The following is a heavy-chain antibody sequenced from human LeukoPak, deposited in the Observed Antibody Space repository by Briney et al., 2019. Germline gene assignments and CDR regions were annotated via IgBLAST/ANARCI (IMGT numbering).Heavy chain of an antibody. CDR1: GYTFTSYY. Sequence: ASVKVSCKASGYTFTSYYMHWVRQAPGQGLEWMGIINPSGGSTSYAQKFQGRVTMTRDTSTSTVYMELSSLRSEDTAVYYCARAHPGRIAVAGTGRPDYWGQGTLVTVSS. CDR3: ARAHPGRIAVAGTGRPDY. V-gene: IGHV1-46*01. CDR2: INPSGGST. J-gene: IGHJ4*02. D-gene: IGHD6-19*01.